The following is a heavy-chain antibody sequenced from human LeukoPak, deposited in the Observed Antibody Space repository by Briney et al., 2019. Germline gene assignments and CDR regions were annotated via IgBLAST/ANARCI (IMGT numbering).Heavy chain of an antibody. CDR3: AKSHVVVSGAISNWFDP. Sequence: PGRSLRLSCAASGFTFNIYGMHWVRQAPGKGLEWVAVIWYDGSKAYYADSVKGRSSVSRDNSKNTLYLPMSSLRAEDTAMYYCAKSHVVVSGAISNWFDPWGQGTLVTVSS. CDR2: IWYDGSKA. D-gene: IGHD2-2*01. V-gene: IGHV3-33*06. CDR1: GFTFNIYG. J-gene: IGHJ5*02.